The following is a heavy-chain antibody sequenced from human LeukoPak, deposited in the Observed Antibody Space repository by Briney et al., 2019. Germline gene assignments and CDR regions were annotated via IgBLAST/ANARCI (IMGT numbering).Heavy chain of an antibody. CDR2: ISSSSSTI. CDR1: GFTFSSYS. Sequence: GGSLRLSCAASGFTFSSYSMNWVRQAPGKGLEWVSYISSSSSTIYYADSVQGRFTISRDNAKNSLYLQMNSLRAEDTAVYYCARIITIFGVVIIRYYGMDVWGQGTTVTVSS. J-gene: IGHJ6*02. CDR3: ARIITIFGVVIIRYYGMDV. D-gene: IGHD3-3*01. V-gene: IGHV3-48*01.